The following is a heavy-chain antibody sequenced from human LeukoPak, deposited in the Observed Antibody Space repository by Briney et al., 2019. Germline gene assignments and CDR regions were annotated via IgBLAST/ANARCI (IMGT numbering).Heavy chain of an antibody. CDR3: ASRYCSAGSCHYWGFDH. D-gene: IGHD2-15*01. V-gene: IGHV5-51*01. J-gene: IGHJ4*02. Sequence: GESLKISCKGSGYSFTTYWVAWVRQMPGKGLEWMGIIYPGDSDIRYGPSFQGQVTISADKSISTAYLQWSSLRASETVMYYCASRYCSAGSCHYWGFDHWGRGTLVTVSS. CDR2: IYPGDSDI. CDR1: GYSFTTYW.